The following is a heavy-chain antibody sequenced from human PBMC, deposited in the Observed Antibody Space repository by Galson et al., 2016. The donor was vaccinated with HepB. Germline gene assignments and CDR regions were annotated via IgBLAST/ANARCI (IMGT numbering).Heavy chain of an antibody. Sequence: SVKVSCKASGGTFNTYAISWVRQAPGQGLEWMGGIIPSFGTAHYAQKFQGRVTISADESTSTAYMELSSLRFEDTAVYFCARLGGNSGTVDSWGQGTLVTVSS. CDR2: IIPSFGTA. CDR3: ARLGGNSGTVDS. V-gene: IGHV1-69*13. CDR1: GGTFNTYA. D-gene: IGHD4-23*01. J-gene: IGHJ4*02.